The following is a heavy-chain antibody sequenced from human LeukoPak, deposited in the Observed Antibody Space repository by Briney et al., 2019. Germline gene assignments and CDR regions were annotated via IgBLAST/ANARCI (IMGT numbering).Heavy chain of an antibody. J-gene: IGHJ3*02. V-gene: IGHV4-59*12. CDR1: GGSISSYY. CDR2: IYYSGST. CDR3: ATLRYCGGGSCYADGAFDI. Sequence: SETLSLTCTVSGGSISSYYWSWIRRPPGKGLEWIGYIYYSGSTYYNPSLKSRVTISVDTSRNQFSLKLSSVTAADTAVYYCATLRYCGGGSCYADGAFDIWGQGTMVTVSS. D-gene: IGHD2-15*01.